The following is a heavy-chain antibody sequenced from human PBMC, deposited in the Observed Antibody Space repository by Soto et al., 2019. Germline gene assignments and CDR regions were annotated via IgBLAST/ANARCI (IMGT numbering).Heavy chain of an antibody. Sequence: QITLKESGPTLVKPTETLTLTCTFSGFSLSTSGVGVGWIRQPPGKALEWLALIYWDDDKRYSPSLKSRLTITKDNYKNHDVLTMTNIDPVDAATYDCAHRRGSGWVYYFDYWGQGTLVTVSS. CDR2: IYWDDDK. V-gene: IGHV2-5*02. CDR3: AHRRGSGWVYYFDY. J-gene: IGHJ4*02. D-gene: IGHD6-19*01. CDR1: GFSLSTSGVG.